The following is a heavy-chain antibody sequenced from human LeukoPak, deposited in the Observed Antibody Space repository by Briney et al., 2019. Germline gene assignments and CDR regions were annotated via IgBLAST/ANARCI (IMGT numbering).Heavy chain of an antibody. CDR1: GYTFTSYG. CDR2: ISAYNGNT. J-gene: IGHJ4*02. V-gene: IGHV1-18*01. Sequence: ASVKVSCKASGYTFTSYGISWVRQAPGQGLEWMGWISAYNGNTNYAQKLQGRVTMTTDTSTSTAYMELRSLRSDETAVYYCARAPVDLDIVVVVAATPPHDYWGQGTLVTVSS. D-gene: IGHD2-15*01. CDR3: ARAPVDLDIVVVVAATPPHDY.